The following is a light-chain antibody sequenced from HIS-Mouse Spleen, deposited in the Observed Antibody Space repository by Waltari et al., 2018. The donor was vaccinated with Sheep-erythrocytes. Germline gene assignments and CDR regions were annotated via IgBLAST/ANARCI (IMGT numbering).Light chain of an antibody. V-gene: IGKV4-1*01. CDR3: QQYYSTPLT. CDR1: QSVLYSSNNKNY. Sequence: DIVMTQSPDSLSVSLVESPTINRKSSQSVLYSSNNKNYLACYQQKPGQPPKLLIYWGSTRESGVPDRFSCSGCGADFSLTISSLQAEDVAVYYCQQYYSTPLTFGGGTKVEIK. CDR2: WGS. J-gene: IGKJ4*01.